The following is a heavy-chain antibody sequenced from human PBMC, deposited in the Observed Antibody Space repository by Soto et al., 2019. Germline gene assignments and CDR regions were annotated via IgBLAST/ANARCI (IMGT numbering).Heavy chain of an antibody. V-gene: IGHV3-48*01. D-gene: IGHD2-2*01. CDR1: GFTFSSYS. CDR3: ATRSIVPAAMRGLGFDY. J-gene: IGHJ4*02. CDR2: ISSSSSTI. Sequence: GGSLRLSCAASGFTFSSYSMNWVRQAPGKGLEWVSYISSSSSTIYYADSVKGRFTISRDNAKNSLYLQMNSLRAEDTAVYFFATRSIVPAAMRGLGFDYWGQGTLVTVSS.